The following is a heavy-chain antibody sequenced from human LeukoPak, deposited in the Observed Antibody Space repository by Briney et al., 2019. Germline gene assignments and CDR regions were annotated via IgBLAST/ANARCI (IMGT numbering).Heavy chain of an antibody. D-gene: IGHD5/OR15-5a*01. CDR2: ISSSGSTI. CDR3: ASYRVYGDPFDY. J-gene: IGHJ4*02. Sequence: HPGGSLRLTCAASGFTFSSYEMNWVRQAPGKGLEWVSYISSSGSTIYYADSVKGRFTISRDNAKNSLYLQMNSLRAEDTAVYYCASYRVYGDPFDYWGQGTLVTVSS. V-gene: IGHV3-48*03. CDR1: GFTFSSYE.